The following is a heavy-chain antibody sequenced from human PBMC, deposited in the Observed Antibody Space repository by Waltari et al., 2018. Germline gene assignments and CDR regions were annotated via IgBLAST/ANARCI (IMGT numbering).Heavy chain of an antibody. Sequence: EVQLVESGGGLVQPGGSLRLSCAASAFTFRSYGMSWVRQAPGQGLEWVANIKQDGSEKYYVDSVKGRFTISRDNAKNSLYLQMNSLRAEDTAVYYCARDVTGTTHFDYWGQGTLVTVSS. CDR1: AFTFRSYG. V-gene: IGHV3-7*01. CDR2: IKQDGSEK. J-gene: IGHJ4*02. D-gene: IGHD1-7*01. CDR3: ARDVTGTTHFDY.